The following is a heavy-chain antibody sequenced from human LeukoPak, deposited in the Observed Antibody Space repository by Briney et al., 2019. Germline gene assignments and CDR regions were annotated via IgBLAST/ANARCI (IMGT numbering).Heavy chain of an antibody. Sequence: ASVKVSCKASGGTFSSYAISWVRQAPGQGLEWMGRIIPILGIANYAQKFQGRVTITADKSTSTAYMELSSLRSEDTAVYYCARDPPAAEYSSSWPPDYWGQGTLVTVSS. CDR2: IIPILGIA. CDR1: GGTFSSYA. CDR3: ARDPPAAEYSSSWPPDY. J-gene: IGHJ4*02. D-gene: IGHD6-13*01. V-gene: IGHV1-69*04.